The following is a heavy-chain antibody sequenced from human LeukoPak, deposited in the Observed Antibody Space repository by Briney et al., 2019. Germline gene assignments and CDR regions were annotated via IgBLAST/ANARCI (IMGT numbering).Heavy chain of an antibody. V-gene: IGHV3-66*02. CDR1: GFAVSNSY. Sequence: SGGSLRLSCAASGFAVSNSYMSWVRQAPGKGLEWVSVIYRDGSSYYPDSLKGRFTISRDNPKNTLYLQMNSLRAEDTAVYYCVRDFMGYCGGECYSRWGKGTTVTVSS. CDR2: IYRDGSS. J-gene: IGHJ6*04. CDR3: VRDFMGYCGGECYSR. D-gene: IGHD2-21*01.